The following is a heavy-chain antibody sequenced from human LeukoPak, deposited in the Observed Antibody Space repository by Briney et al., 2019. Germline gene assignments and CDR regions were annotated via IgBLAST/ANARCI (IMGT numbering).Heavy chain of an antibody. CDR1: GYTFNNYD. J-gene: IGHJ4*02. V-gene: IGHV1-8*01. CDR2: MNPNSGNT. D-gene: IGHD1-1*01. CDR3: ARDSELELDY. Sequence: ASVKVSCKASGYTFNNYDINWVRQAPGQGLEWMGWMNPNSGNTGYAQKFQGRFTLTRETFISTAYMELSSLRSDDTAVYYCARDSELELDYWGQGTLVTVSS.